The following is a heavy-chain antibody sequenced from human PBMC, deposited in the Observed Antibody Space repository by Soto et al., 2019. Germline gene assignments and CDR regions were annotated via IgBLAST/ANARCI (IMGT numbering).Heavy chain of an antibody. CDR1: GFTFSSSA. Sequence: GGSLRLSCAVSGFTFSSSAMSWVRQAPGKGLEWVSAISGSGGSTYYADSVKGRFTISRDNSKNTLYLQMNSLRAEDTAVYYCAKDKLGYCSGGSCYYGCDYWGQGTLVTVSS. J-gene: IGHJ4*02. CDR2: ISGSGGST. D-gene: IGHD2-15*01. V-gene: IGHV3-23*01. CDR3: AKDKLGYCSGGSCYYGCDY.